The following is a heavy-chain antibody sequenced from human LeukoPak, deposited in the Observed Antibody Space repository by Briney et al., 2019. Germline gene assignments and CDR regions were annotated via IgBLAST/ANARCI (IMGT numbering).Heavy chain of an antibody. CDR3: ARDLGSEYSSSFDP. J-gene: IGHJ5*02. Sequence: GASVKVSCKASGYTFTSYGISWVRQAPGQGLEWMGWISAYNGNTNYAQKLQGRVTMTRDMSTSTVYMELSSLRSEDTAVYYCARDLGSEYSSSFDPWGQGTLVTVSS. CDR1: GYTFTSYG. D-gene: IGHD6-6*01. V-gene: IGHV1-18*01. CDR2: ISAYNGNT.